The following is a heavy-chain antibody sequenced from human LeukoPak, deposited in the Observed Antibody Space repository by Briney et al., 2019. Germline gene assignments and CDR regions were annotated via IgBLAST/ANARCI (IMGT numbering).Heavy chain of an antibody. D-gene: IGHD3-10*01. CDR1: GFTVSSNY. V-gene: IGHV3-66*01. CDR3: AILGELSYYGMDV. Sequence: PGGSLRLSCAASGFTVSSNYMSWVRQAPGKGLEWVSVIYSGGSTYYADSVKGRFTISRDNSKNTLYLQMNSLRAEDTAVYYCAILGELSYYGMDVRGQGTTVTVSS. CDR2: IYSGGST. J-gene: IGHJ6*02.